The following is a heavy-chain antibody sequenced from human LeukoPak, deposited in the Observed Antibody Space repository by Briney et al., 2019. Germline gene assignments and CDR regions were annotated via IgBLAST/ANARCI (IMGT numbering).Heavy chain of an antibody. J-gene: IGHJ4*02. V-gene: IGHV4-38-2*02. CDR1: GYSISSGYY. CDR2: IYHSGST. Sequence: SETLSLTCTVSGYSISSGYYWGWIRQPPGKGLEWIGSIYHSGSTYYNPSLKSRVTISVDTSKNQFSLKLSSVTAADTAVYYCARVPLLTTTVYFDYWGQGTLVTVSS. CDR3: ARVPLLTTTVYFDY. D-gene: IGHD3-9*01.